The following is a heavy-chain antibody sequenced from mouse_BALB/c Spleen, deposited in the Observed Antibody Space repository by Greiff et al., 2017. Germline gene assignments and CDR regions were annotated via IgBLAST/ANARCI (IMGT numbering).Heavy chain of an antibody. CDR3: ARWHYYYGSSYVN. CDR1: GFNIKDYY. D-gene: IGHD1-1*01. Sequence: EVQRVESGAELVRPGALVKLSCKASGFNIKDYYMHWVKQRPEQGLEWIGWIDPENGNTIYDPKFQGKASITADTSSNTAYLQLSSLTSEDTAVYYCARWHYYYGSSYVNWGQGTTLTVSS. V-gene: IGHV14-1*02. CDR2: IDPENGNT. J-gene: IGHJ2*01.